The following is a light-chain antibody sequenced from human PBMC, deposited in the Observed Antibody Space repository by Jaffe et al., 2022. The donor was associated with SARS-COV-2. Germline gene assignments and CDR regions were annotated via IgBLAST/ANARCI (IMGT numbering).Light chain of an antibody. CDR3: CSYATSSYV. V-gene: IGLV2-23*01. Sequence: QSALTQPASVSGSPGQSITISCTGTSSDVGTYNLVSWYQHHPGKAPKLMIYEDTKRPSGISNRFSGSKSGNMASLTISGLQADDEADYYCCSYATSSYVFGTGTKVTVL. CDR2: EDT. CDR1: SSDVGTYNL. J-gene: IGLJ1*01.